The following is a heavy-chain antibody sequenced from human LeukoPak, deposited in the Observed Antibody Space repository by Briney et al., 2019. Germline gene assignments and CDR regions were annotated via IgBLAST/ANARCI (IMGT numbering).Heavy chain of an antibody. V-gene: IGHV1-69*05. CDR2: IIPIFGTA. CDR1: GCTFSSYA. J-gene: IGHJ6*03. D-gene: IGHD5-18*01. CDR3: AADTAMVIGFDYGSGHTNYYYYYMDV. Sequence: GASVKVSCKASGCTFSSYAISWVRQATGQGLEWMGGIIPIFGTANYAQKCQGGVTITTDESTSTAYMELSSLRSEDTAVYYCAADTAMVIGFDYGSGHTNYYYYYMDVWGKGTTVTVSS.